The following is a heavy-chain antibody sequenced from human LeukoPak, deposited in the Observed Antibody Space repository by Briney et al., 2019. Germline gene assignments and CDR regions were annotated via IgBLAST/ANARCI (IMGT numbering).Heavy chain of an antibody. D-gene: IGHD3-3*01. CDR3: ARHVGFLGYYGMDV. CDR1: GYSFTSYW. J-gene: IGHJ6*02. V-gene: IGHV5-10-1*01. CDR2: IDPSDSYT. Sequence: GESLKISCQGSGYSFTSYWISWVRQMPGKGLEWMGRIDPSDSYTNYSPSFQGHITISADKSISTAYLQWSSLKASDTAMYYCARHVGFLGYYGMDVWGQGTTVTVSS.